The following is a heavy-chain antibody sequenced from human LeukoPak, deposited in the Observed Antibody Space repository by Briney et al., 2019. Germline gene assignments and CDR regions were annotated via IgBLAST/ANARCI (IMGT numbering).Heavy chain of an antibody. CDR1: GGSISSYY. D-gene: IGHD6-19*01. Sequence: SETLSLTCTVSGGSISSYYWSWIRQPAGKGLEWIGRIYTSGSTNYNPSLKSRVTMSVDTSKDQFSLKLSSVTAADTAVYYCARVGHIAVAGTYNWFDPWGQGTLVTVSS. CDR2: IYTSGST. J-gene: IGHJ5*02. V-gene: IGHV4-4*07. CDR3: ARVGHIAVAGTYNWFDP.